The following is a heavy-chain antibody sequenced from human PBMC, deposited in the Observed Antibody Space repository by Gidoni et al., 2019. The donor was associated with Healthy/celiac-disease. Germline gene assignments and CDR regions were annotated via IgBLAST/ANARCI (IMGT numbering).Heavy chain of an antibody. CDR3: GVQPGYTEGDAFDI. CDR2: ISGSGGST. J-gene: IGHJ3*02. V-gene: IGHV3-23*01. D-gene: IGHD3-9*01. Sequence: EVQLLESGGGLVQPGGSMRLSCAASGFTFSSDAMSWVRQAPGKGLEWVSAISGSGGSTYSADSVKGRFTISRDNSKNTLYLQMNSLRAEDTAVYYCGVQPGYTEGDAFDIWGQGTMVTVSS. CDR1: GFTFSSDA.